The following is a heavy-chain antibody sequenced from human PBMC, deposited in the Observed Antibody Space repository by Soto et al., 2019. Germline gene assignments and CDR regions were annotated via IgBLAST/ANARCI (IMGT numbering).Heavy chain of an antibody. CDR1: GYTFTGYS. CDR2: INPNSGGT. D-gene: IGHD2-2*01. J-gene: IGHJ6*02. V-gene: IGHV1-2*02. CDR3: ARDYFVVVPAAKYYYYGMDV. Sequence: GASVKVSCKASGYTFTGYSMHWVRQAPGQGLEWMGWINPNSGGTNYAQKFQGRVTMTRDTSISTAYMELSRLRSDDTAVYYCARDYFVVVPAAKYYYYGMDVWGQGTTVTVSS.